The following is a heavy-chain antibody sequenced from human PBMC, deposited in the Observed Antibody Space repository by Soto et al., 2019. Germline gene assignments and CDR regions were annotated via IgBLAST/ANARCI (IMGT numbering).Heavy chain of an antibody. D-gene: IGHD2-2*02. V-gene: IGHV4-39*01. Sequence: TSETLSLTCTVSGGSISSSSYYWGWIRQPPGKGLEWIGSIYYSGSTYYNPSLKSRVTISVDTSKNQFSLKLSSVTAADTAVYYCARHGGYNYYYYYMGVWGKGTTVTVSS. J-gene: IGHJ6*03. CDR1: GGSISSSSYY. CDR3: ARHGGYNYYYYYMGV. CDR2: IYYSGST.